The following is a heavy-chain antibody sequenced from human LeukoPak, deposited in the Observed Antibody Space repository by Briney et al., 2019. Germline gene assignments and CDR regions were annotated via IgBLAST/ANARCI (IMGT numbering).Heavy chain of an antibody. CDR2: INHSGST. Sequence: PSETLSLTPAVYRGSFSGYYWSWIRQPPGKWLERIGEINHSGSTNYNPSLKSRVTISVDTSKNQFSLKLSSVTAADTAVYYCARGTYNYYGSGRNAFDIWGQGTMVTVSP. CDR3: ARGTYNYYGSGRNAFDI. J-gene: IGHJ3*02. V-gene: IGHV4-34*01. CDR1: RGSFSGYY. D-gene: IGHD3-10*01.